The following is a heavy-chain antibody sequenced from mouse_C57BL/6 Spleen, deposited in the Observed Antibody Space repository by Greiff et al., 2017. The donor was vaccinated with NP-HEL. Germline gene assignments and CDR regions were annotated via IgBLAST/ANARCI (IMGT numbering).Heavy chain of an antibody. CDR2: ICTCDRDT. J-gene: IGHJ3*01. CDR3: AREDYDGSSFWFAY. Sequence: QVHLVQPGADLVKPGGSLKVSCTASGFTFTSYWMHWVRQRPGKGLEWVGRICTCDRDTNYNGKLKGKATLTADKYSSTAYMQLSSLTSEDSAVYFCAREDYDGSSFWFAYWGQGTTVTVSA. CDR1: GFTFTSYW. D-gene: IGHD1-1*01. V-gene: IGHV1-74*01.